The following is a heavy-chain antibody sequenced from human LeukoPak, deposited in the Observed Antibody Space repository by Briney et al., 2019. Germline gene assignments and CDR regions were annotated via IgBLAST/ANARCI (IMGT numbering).Heavy chain of an antibody. CDR3: AKEGDEFRGYLDV. CDR1: GFTFSRLG. J-gene: IGHJ6*03. D-gene: IGHD3-16*01. Sequence: GGSLRLSCAASGFTFSRLGMQWVRQAPGKGLEGVAVIHNDGTQGQYADSVKGRFTISKDNSQNTLYLQMNNLRDDDTAVYYCAKEGDEFRGYLDVWGKGTTVTVSS. V-gene: IGHV3-30*02. CDR2: IHNDGTQG.